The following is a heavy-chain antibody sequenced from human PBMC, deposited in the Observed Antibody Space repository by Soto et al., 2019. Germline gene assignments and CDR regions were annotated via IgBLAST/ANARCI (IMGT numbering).Heavy chain of an antibody. D-gene: IGHD3-22*01. J-gene: IGHJ4*02. V-gene: IGHV2-5*01. Sequence: SGPTLVKPTQTLTLTCTFSGFSLSTSGVGVGWIRQPPGKALKWLALIYWNDDKRYSPSLKSRLTITKDTSKNQVVLTMTNMDPVDTATYYCAHSRRSAPYYYDSSALDYWGQGTLVTVSS. CDR2: IYWNDDK. CDR1: GFSLSTSGVG. CDR3: AHSRRSAPYYYDSSALDY.